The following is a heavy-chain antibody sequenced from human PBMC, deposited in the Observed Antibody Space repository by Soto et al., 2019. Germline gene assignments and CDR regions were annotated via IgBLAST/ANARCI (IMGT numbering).Heavy chain of an antibody. CDR1: GFSLSNARMG. J-gene: IGHJ3*02. V-gene: IGHV2-26*01. CDR2: IFSNDEK. D-gene: IGHD6-13*01. CDR3: ARIGQQLGPWGAFDI. Sequence: KESGPVLVNPTETLTLTCTVSGFSLSNARMGVSWIRQPPGKALEWLAHIFSNDEKSYSTSLKSRLTISKDTSKSQVVLTMTKMDPVDTATYYCARIGQQLGPWGAFDIWGQGTMVTVSS.